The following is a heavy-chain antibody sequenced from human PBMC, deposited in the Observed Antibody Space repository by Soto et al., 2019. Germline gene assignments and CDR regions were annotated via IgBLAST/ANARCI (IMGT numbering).Heavy chain of an antibody. CDR3: ATPVMGSGYPRADY. CDR2: ISGSGGST. Sequence: RGSLRLSCAASGFTFSSYAMSWVRQAPGKGLEWVSAISGSGGSTYYADSVKGRFTISRDNSKNTLYLQMNSLRAEDTAVYYCATPVMGSGYPRADYWGQGTLVTVSS. D-gene: IGHD3-22*01. V-gene: IGHV3-23*01. CDR1: GFTFSSYA. J-gene: IGHJ4*02.